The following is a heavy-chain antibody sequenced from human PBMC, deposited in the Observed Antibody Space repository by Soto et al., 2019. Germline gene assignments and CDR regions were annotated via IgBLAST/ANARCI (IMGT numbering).Heavy chain of an antibody. CDR2: INPRTGGT. Sequence: ASVKVSCKASGYIFTDYYMHWVRQAPGQGLEWMGWINPRTGGTNYAPHFQGRVALTGDTSFSTAYMDLSRLRSDDSAVYYCALGHLVMVGPNPGLAYWGGGTLDTV. J-gene: IGHJ4*02. D-gene: IGHD1-26*01. CDR1: GYIFTDYY. CDR3: ALGHLVMVGPNPGLAY. V-gene: IGHV1-2*02.